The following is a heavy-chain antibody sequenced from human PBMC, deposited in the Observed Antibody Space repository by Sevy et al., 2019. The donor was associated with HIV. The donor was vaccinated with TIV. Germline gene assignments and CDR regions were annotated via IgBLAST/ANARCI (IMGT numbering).Heavy chain of an antibody. D-gene: IGHD2-21*02. CDR1: GFTFSSYA. CDR3: ARGGGYCGGDCYSIDY. CDR2: IWYDGTIK. J-gene: IGHJ4*02. V-gene: IGHV3-30*04. Sequence: GGLLRLSCAASGFTFSSYAMHWVRQAPGKGLEWVAVIWYDGTIKYYADSVKGRFTISRDNSKDTLFLQMNSLTPEDTAVYYCARGGGYCGGDCYSIDYWGQGALVTVSS.